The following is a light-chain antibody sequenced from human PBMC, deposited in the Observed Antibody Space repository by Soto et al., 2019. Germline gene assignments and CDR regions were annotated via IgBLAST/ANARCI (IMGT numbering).Light chain of an antibody. J-gene: IGKJ5*01. CDR2: DAS. V-gene: IGKV3-11*01. Sequence: ETVLVQSPATLSLSPGERATLSCRASQSVSRYLAWYQQKPGQAPRLLIYDASNRATGIPARFSGSGSGTDFTLTISSLEPEDFAVYYCQQRKNWPPITFGQGTRWRL. CDR3: QQRKNWPPIT. CDR1: QSVSRY.